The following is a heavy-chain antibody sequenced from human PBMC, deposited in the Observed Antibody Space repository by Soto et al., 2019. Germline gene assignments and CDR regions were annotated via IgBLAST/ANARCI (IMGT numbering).Heavy chain of an antibody. CDR3: ARGGGGYGAGFDY. V-gene: IGHV3-11*06. D-gene: IGHD3-10*01. CDR1: GFTFSDYY. Sequence: QVQLVESGGGLVKPGGSLRLSCAASGFTFSDYYMSWIRQAPGKGLEWVSYISSSSSYTNYADSVKGRFTISRDNAKNSWYLQGKGRGAEDTAVYYCARGGGGYGAGFDYCGRGTLVTVAS. J-gene: IGHJ4*02. CDR2: ISSSSSYT.